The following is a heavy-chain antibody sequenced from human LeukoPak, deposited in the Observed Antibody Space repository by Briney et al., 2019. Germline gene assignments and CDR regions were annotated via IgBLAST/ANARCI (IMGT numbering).Heavy chain of an antibody. CDR3: ASPGIVVIPSGFDY. Sequence: SEALSLTCTVSGGSISGSSYYWGWVRQPPGKGLEWIGSIYYSGSTYYNPSLKSRVTISVDTSKNQFSLKLSSVTAADTAVYYCASPGIVVIPSGFDYWGQGTLVTVSS. V-gene: IGHV4-39*01. CDR1: GGSISGSSYY. D-gene: IGHD3-22*01. CDR2: IYYSGST. J-gene: IGHJ4*02.